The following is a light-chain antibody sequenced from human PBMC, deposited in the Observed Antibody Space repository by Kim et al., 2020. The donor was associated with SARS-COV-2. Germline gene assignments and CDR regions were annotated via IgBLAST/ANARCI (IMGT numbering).Light chain of an antibody. CDR1: QDVSIY. J-gene: IGKJ5*01. Sequence: DIQMTQSPSSLSASVGDRVTITYQASQDVSIYLNWYRQRPGKAPELLIYDASNLETGVPSRFSGSGSGTDFSFTISSLQPEDIATYYCQHYGDLPITFGQGTRLEIK. CDR2: DAS. V-gene: IGKV1-33*01. CDR3: QHYGDLPIT.